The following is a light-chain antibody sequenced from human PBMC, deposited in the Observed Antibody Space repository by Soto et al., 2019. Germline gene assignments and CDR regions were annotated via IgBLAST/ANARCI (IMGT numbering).Light chain of an antibody. CDR1: SSDVGGYNY. Sequence: QSALIQPASVSGSPGQSITISCTGNSSDVGGYNYVSWYQQHPGKAPKLMIYDVSNRPSGVSNRFSGSKSGNTASLTISGLQAEDEADYYCSSYTSSSTQVVFGGGTKLTVL. V-gene: IGLV2-14*01. J-gene: IGLJ2*01. CDR2: DVS. CDR3: SSYTSSSTQVV.